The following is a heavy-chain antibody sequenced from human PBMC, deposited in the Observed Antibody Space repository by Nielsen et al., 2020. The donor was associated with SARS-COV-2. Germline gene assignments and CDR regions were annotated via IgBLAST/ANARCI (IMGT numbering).Heavy chain of an antibody. D-gene: IGHD3-3*01. Sequence: PGKGLEWIGSIYYSGSTYYNPSLKSRVTISVDTSKNQFSLKLSSVTAADTAVYYCFGMEWLRGPFDYWGQGTLVTVSS. CDR2: IYYSGST. J-gene: IGHJ4*02. CDR3: FGMEWLRGPFDY. V-gene: IGHV4-39*01.